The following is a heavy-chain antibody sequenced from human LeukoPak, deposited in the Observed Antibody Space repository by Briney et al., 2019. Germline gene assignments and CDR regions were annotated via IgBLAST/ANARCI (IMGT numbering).Heavy chain of an antibody. CDR3: ARLGGKGDYDFWSGLGNWFDP. CDR1: GGTFSSYA. Sequence: SVKVSCKASGGTFSSYAISWVRQAPGQGLEWMGGIIPIFGTANYAQKFQGRVTITTDESTSTAYMELSSLRSEDTAVYYCARLGGKGDYDFWSGLGNWFDPWGQGTLVTVSS. J-gene: IGHJ5*02. D-gene: IGHD3-3*01. CDR2: IIPIFGTA. V-gene: IGHV1-69*05.